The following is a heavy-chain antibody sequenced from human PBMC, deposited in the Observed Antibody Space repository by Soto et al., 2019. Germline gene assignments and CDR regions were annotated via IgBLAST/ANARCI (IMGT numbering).Heavy chain of an antibody. J-gene: IGHJ4*02. Sequence: SETLSLTCTVSGGSISSYYWSWIRQPPGKGLEWIGYIYYSGSTNYNPSLKSRVTISVDTSKNQFSLKLSSVTAADTAVYYCTRVRSSGWSDYWGQGTLVTVSS. CDR1: GGSISSYY. D-gene: IGHD6-19*01. CDR3: TRVRSSGWSDY. CDR2: IYYSGST. V-gene: IGHV4-59*01.